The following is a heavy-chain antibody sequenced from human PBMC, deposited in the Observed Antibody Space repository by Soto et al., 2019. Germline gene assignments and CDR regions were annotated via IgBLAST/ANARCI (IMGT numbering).Heavy chain of an antibody. CDR2: IRSSDNYI. CDR3: AREESSSPVFDS. J-gene: IGHJ4*02. D-gene: IGHD2-15*01. Sequence: EVQLVESGGGLVKPGGSLRLSCAGSGFTFSDYNVNWVRQAPGKGLEWVSSIRSSDNYIYYTDSVKGRFTVSRDNAKNSLLLQMSSLGVDDTAVYYCAREESSSPVFDSWGLGTLVTVSS. V-gene: IGHV3-21*01. CDR1: GFTFSDYN.